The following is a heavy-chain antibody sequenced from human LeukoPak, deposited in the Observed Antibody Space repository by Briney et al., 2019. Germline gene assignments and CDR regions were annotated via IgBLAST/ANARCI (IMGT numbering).Heavy chain of an antibody. CDR2: ARIKANSYTT. Sequence: SGGSLSLLCAASGLPFSDHYMDWVRQPPGRGRAWVGRARIKANSYTTEYAAYVKGRITISRDDSKNSLYLQMNSLKTEDTAVYYWARVSITEWFGELFNDYWGQGTLVTVS. J-gene: IGHJ4*02. CDR1: GLPFSDHY. V-gene: IGHV3-72*01. D-gene: IGHD3-10*01. CDR3: ARVSITEWFGELFNDY.